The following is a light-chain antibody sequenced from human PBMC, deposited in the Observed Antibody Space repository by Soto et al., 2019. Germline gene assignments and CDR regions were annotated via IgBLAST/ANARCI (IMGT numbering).Light chain of an antibody. Sequence: DIQMTQSPSSLSASVGDRVTITCRASQGISNYLAWYQQKPGKVPKLLIYAASTLQSGVPSRFSGSGHGTDFTLTISSLQPEDVATYYCQKYNSALTWTFGQGTKVEIK. CDR2: AAS. CDR1: QGISNY. V-gene: IGKV1-27*01. J-gene: IGKJ1*01. CDR3: QKYNSALTWT.